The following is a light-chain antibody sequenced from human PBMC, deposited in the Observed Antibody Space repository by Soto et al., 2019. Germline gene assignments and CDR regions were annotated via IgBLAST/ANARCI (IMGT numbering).Light chain of an antibody. J-gene: IGKJ1*01. CDR1: RGIDRW. Sequence: DIQMTQSPSTLSASVGDTVTITCRASRGIDRWLAWYQQKPGKAPRLLISDASTLESGVPSRFSGSGSGTEFTLTISRLQPDDVATYYCLQYSSHSWTFGQGTKVDIK. CDR2: DAS. CDR3: LQYSSHSWT. V-gene: IGKV1-5*01.